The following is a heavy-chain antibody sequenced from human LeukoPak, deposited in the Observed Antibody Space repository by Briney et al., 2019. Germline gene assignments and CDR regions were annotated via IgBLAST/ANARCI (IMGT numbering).Heavy chain of an antibody. CDR2: IYTSGST. CDR3: ARQPYYYDSSGYLGWFDP. V-gene: IGHV4-4*07. D-gene: IGHD3-22*01. CDR1: GGSISSYY. J-gene: IGHJ5*02. Sequence: SETLSLTCTVSGGSISSYYWSWIRQPAGKGLEWIGRIYTSGSTNYNPSLKSRVTMSVDTSKNQFSLKLSSVTAADTAVYYCARQPYYYDSSGYLGWFDPWGQGTLVTVSS.